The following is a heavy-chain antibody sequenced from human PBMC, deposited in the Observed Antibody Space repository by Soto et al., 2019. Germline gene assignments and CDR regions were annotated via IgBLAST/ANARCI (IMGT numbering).Heavy chain of an antibody. Sequence: SETLSLTCTVSGGSISSGDYYWSWIRQPPGKGLEWIGYIYYSGSTYYNPSLKSRVTISVDTSKNQFSLKLSSVTAADTAVYYCARKTYYYDSSGYYHKGYFDYWGQGTLVTVSS. CDR3: ARKTYYYDSSGYYHKGYFDY. CDR2: IYYSGST. CDR1: GGSISSGDYY. D-gene: IGHD3-22*01. J-gene: IGHJ4*02. V-gene: IGHV4-30-4*01.